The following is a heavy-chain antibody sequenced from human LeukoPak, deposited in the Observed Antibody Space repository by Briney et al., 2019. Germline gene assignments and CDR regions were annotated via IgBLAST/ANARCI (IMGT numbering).Heavy chain of an antibody. CDR1: GFSFSSYT. D-gene: IGHD5-24*01. CDR3: TRGRGADGYNYFDY. CDR2: IRSSSSII. V-gene: IGHV3-48*02. J-gene: IGHJ4*02. Sequence: GGSLRLSCAASGFSFSSYTMNWVRRAPGKGLEWVSYIRSSSSIIYYADSVKGRLTISRDNAKNSVYLQMDSLRDEDTAVYYCTRGRGADGYNYFDYWGQGTLVTVSS.